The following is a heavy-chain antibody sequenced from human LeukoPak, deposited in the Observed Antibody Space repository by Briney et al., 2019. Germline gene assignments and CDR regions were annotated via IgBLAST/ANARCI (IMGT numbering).Heavy chain of an antibody. Sequence: GGSLRLSCAASGFTFSNAWMSWVRQAPGKGLEWVGRIKSRTDGGTTDYPAPVKGRFTISRDDSKNSLYLQMNSLKTEDTAVYYCTTDPQCSGGDCYYFDYWGQGSLVTVSS. J-gene: IGHJ4*02. D-gene: IGHD2-21*02. V-gene: IGHV3-15*01. CDR1: GFTFSNAW. CDR2: IKSRTDGGTT. CDR3: TTDPQCSGGDCYYFDY.